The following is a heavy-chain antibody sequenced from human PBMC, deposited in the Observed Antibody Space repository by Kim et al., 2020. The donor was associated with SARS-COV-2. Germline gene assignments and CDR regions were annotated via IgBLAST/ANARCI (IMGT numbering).Heavy chain of an antibody. CDR3: ARGAREVVAAFYYYYYYGMDV. CDR1: GFTFSSYS. V-gene: IGHV3-48*02. CDR2: ISSSSSTI. Sequence: GGSLRLSCAASGFTFSSYSMNWVRQAPGKGLEWVSYISSSSSTIYYADSVKGRFTISRDNAKNSLYLQMNSLRDEDTAVYYCARGAREVVAAFYYYYYYGMDVWGQGTTVTVSS. D-gene: IGHD2-15*01. J-gene: IGHJ6*02.